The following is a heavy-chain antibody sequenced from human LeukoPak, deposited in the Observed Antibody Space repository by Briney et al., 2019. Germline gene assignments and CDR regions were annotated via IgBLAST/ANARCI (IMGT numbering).Heavy chain of an antibody. CDR2: IYHSGST. CDR3: ARAGRDDAFDI. V-gene: IGHV4-30-2*01. CDR1: GGSISSGGYS. Sequence: SSETLSLTCAVSGGSISSGGYSWSWIRQPPGKGLEWIGYIYHSGSTYYNPSLKSRVTISVDRSKNQFSLKLSSVTAADTAVYYCARAGRDDAFDIWGQGTMVTVSS. J-gene: IGHJ3*02.